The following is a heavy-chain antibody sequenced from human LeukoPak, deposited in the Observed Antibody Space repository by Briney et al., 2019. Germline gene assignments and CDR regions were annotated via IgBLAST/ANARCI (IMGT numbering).Heavy chain of an antibody. D-gene: IGHD2-2*02. CDR1: GYTFTSYG. CDR3: ARASLGYCSSTSCYTGVSWFDP. V-gene: IGHV1-18*01. J-gene: IGHJ5*02. CDR2: ISAYNGNT. Sequence: ASVKVSCKASGYTFTSYGISWVRQAPGQGLEWMGWISAYNGNTNYAQKLQGRVTMTTDTSTSTAYMELRSLRSDDTAVYYCARASLGYCSSTSCYTGVSWFDPWGQGTLVTVSS.